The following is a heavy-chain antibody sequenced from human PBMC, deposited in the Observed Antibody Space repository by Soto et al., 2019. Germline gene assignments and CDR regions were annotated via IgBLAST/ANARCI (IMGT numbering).Heavy chain of an antibody. CDR1: GDSISTVDYF. V-gene: IGHV4-30-4*01. Sequence: SETLSLTCSVSGDSISTVDYFWAWVRQPPGQALEYIGYIYKSATTYYNPSFESRVAISLDTSKSQFSLNVTSLTAAATAVYFCARRRYCLTGRYFPNWFDSWGQGTLVTVSS. D-gene: IGHD2-15*01. CDR2: IYKSATT. CDR3: ARRRYCLTGRYFPNWFDS. J-gene: IGHJ5*01.